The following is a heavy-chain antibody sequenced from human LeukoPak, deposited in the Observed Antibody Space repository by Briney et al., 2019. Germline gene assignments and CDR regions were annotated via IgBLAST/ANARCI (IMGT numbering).Heavy chain of an antibody. CDR1: GGSISSSNW. D-gene: IGHD3-22*01. J-gene: IGHJ6*02. V-gene: IGHV4-4*02. Sequence: SGTLSLTCAVSGGSISSSNWWSWVRQPPGKGLEWIGEIYHSGSTNYNPSLKSRVTISVDKSKNQFSLKLNSVSAADTAVYYCARSFDSRGYYYYGMDVWAKGPRSPSP. CDR3: ARSFDSRGYYYYGMDV. CDR2: IYHSGST.